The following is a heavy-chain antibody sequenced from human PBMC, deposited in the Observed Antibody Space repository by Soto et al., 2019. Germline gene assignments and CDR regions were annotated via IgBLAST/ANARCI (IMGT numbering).Heavy chain of an antibody. CDR2: IYYSGST. D-gene: IGHD3-10*01. V-gene: IGHV4-59*08. CDR1: GGSISSYY. CDR3: ARQVWLGEPNFDY. Sequence: QVQLQESGPGLVKPSETLSLTCTVSGGSISSYYWSWIRQPPGKGLEWIGYIYYSGSTNYNPSLMSRVTISVDTSKNQFSLKLSSVTAADTAVYYCARQVWLGEPNFDYWGQGTLVTVSS. J-gene: IGHJ4*02.